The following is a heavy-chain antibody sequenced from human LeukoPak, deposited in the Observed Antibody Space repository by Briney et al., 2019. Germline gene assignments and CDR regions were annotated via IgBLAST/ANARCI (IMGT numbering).Heavy chain of an antibody. V-gene: IGHV3-9*01. CDR1: GFTFDDYA. Sequence: GGSLRLSCAASGFTFDDYAMHWVRQAPGKGLEWVSGTSWNSGSIGYADSVKGRFTISRDNAKNSLYLQMNSLRAEDTALYYCARDDYYYGSGSYTGYWGQGTLVTVSS. D-gene: IGHD3-10*01. CDR3: ARDDYYYGSGSYTGY. J-gene: IGHJ4*02. CDR2: TSWNSGSI.